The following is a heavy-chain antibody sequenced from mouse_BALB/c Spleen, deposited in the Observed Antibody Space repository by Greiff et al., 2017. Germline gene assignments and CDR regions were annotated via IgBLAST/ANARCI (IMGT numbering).Heavy chain of an antibody. J-gene: IGHJ3*01. V-gene: IGHV1-14*01. CDR3: AREGDGYGFAY. Sequence: EVKLQESGPELVKPGASVKMSCKASGYTFTSYVMHWVKQKPGQGLEWIGYINPYNDGTKYNEKFKGKATLTSDKSSSTAYMELSSLTSEDSAVYYCAREGDGYGFAYWGQGTLVTVSA. D-gene: IGHD2-2*01. CDR1: GYTFTSYV. CDR2: INPYNDGT.